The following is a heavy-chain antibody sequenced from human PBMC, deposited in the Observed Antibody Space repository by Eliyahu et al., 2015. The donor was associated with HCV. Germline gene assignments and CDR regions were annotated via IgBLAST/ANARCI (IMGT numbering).Heavy chain of an antibody. Sequence: QVQLQQWGAGLLKPSETLSLTCAVYGGSFSGYYWSWVRQPPGKGLEXIGEINHSGSTNYNPSLKSRVTISVDTSKNQFSLKLSSVTAADTAVYYCARLGGLYWWADAFDIWGQGTMVTVSS. CDR3: ARLGGLYWWADAFDI. CDR1: GGSFSGYY. V-gene: IGHV4-34*01. J-gene: IGHJ3*02. CDR2: INHSGST. D-gene: IGHD2-8*02.